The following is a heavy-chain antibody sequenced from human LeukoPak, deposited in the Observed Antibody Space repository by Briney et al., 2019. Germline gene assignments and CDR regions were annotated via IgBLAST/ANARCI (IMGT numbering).Heavy chain of an antibody. J-gene: IGHJ4*02. CDR3: ARGLSDYYYDSSGYPL. CDR2: INTNTGNP. Sequence: ASVKVSCKASGYTFTGYAMNWVRQAPGQGLEWMGWINTNTGNPTYAQGFTGRFVFSLDTSVSAAYLQISGLKAEDTAVYYCARGLSDYYYDSSGYPLWGQGTLVTVSS. CDR1: GYTFTGYA. D-gene: IGHD3-22*01. V-gene: IGHV7-4-1*02.